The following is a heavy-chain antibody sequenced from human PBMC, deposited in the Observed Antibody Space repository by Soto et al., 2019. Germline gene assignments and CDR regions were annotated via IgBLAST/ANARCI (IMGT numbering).Heavy chain of an antibody. V-gene: IGHV3-23*01. CDR3: AKDRKLRYFDWLFIY. D-gene: IGHD3-9*01. Sequence: PGGSLSRSCAASVFTFISYAMSWVRHPPLNGLEWVSAISGSGVSTYYAASVKGRFTISRDNSKNTLYLQMDSLRAEDTAVYYCAKDRKLRYFDWLFIYWGQGNLVTVSS. CDR2: ISGSGVST. CDR1: VFTFISYA. J-gene: IGHJ4*02.